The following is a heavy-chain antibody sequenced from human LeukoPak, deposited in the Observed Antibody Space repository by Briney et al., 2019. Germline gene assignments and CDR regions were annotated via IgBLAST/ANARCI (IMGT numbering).Heavy chain of an antibody. CDR1: GDSVSSNSAA. D-gene: IGHD4-11*01. V-gene: IGHV6-1*01. J-gene: IGHJ4*02. Sequence: SQTLSLTCAISGDSVSSNSAAWKWIRHSPSRGLEWLGRTYYRSKWYNDYAVSVQSRLTINPDTSKNQFSLQLNSVTPADTAVYYCARDGLQLPYNFEYWGQGTLVTVSS. CDR2: TYYRSKWYN. CDR3: ARDGLQLPYNFEY.